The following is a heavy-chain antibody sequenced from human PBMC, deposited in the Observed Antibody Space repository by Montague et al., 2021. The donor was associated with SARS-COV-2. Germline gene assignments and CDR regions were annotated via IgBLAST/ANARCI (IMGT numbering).Heavy chain of an antibody. CDR3: ARQGGPAGKHWFDP. CDR2: IHHSGTT. CDR1: GGSVSGTSYY. V-gene: IGHV4-39*01. J-gene: IGHJ5*02. D-gene: IGHD2-2*01. Sequence: SETLSLTCTVSGGSVSGTSYYWAWIRQPPGKGLEWIVNIHHSGTTXHNPSLKSRVTISVDTSKNEVSLKLNSVTAADTAVYYCARQGGPAGKHWFDPWGQGTLVTVSS.